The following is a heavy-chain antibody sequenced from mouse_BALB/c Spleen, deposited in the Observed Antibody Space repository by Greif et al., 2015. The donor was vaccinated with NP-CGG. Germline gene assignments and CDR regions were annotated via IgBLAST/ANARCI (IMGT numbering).Heavy chain of an antibody. J-gene: IGHJ3*01. Sequence: EVQLVESGPGLVKPSQSLSLTCTVTGYSITSDYAWNWIRQFPGNKLEWMGYISYSGSTSYNPSLKSRISITRDTSKNQFFLQLNSVTTEDTATYYCARWGYDGGFAYWGQGTLVTVSA. CDR2: ISYSGST. CDR3: ARWGYDGGFAY. CDR1: GYSITSDYA. V-gene: IGHV3-2*02. D-gene: IGHD3-1*01.